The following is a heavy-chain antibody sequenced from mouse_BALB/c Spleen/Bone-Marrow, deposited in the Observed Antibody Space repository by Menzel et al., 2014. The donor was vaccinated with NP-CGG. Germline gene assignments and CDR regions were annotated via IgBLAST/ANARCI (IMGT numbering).Heavy chain of an antibody. CDR2: IDPANGNT. Sequence: VQLQQPGAELVKLGASVKLSCTASGFNIKDTYMHWVKQRPEQGLEWIGRIDPANGNTKYDPKFQGKAPGTADTSSDTAYLQLSSLTSEDTAVYYCARYYYGYYFDYWGQGTTLTVSS. D-gene: IGHD1-2*01. V-gene: IGHV14-3*02. J-gene: IGHJ2*01. CDR1: GFNIKDTY. CDR3: ARYYYGYYFDY.